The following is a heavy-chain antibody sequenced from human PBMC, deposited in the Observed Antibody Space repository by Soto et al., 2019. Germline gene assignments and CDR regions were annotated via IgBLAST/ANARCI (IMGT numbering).Heavy chain of an antibody. J-gene: IGHJ3*02. Sequence: GGSLRLSCAASGFTFSSYGMHWVRQAPGKGLEWVAVIWYDGSNKYYADSVKGRFTISRDNSKNTLYLQMNSLRAEDTAVYYCARDRGRWLQFTAFDTWGQGTMVTVSS. CDR1: GFTFSSYG. CDR2: IWYDGSNK. V-gene: IGHV3-33*01. D-gene: IGHD5-12*01. CDR3: ARDRGRWLQFTAFDT.